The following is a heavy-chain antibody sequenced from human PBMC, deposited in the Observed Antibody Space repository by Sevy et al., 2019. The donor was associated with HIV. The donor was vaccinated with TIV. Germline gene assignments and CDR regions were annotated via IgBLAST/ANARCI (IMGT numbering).Heavy chain of an antibody. CDR3: AILANAADTQDY. D-gene: IGHD3-16*01. J-gene: IGHJ4*02. V-gene: IGHV1-2*02. Sequence: ASVKVSCKASGYNFTDYYMHWVRQAPGQGLEWMGWINPNSRDTNYAQKFQDRVTMTRDTSISTAYMELSRLRSDDTAVFYCAILANAADTQDYWGQGTLVTVSS. CDR2: INPNSRDT. CDR1: GYNFTDYY.